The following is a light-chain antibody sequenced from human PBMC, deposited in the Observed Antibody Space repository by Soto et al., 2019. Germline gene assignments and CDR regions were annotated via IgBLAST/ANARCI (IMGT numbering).Light chain of an antibody. J-gene: IGKJ2*01. CDR1: QSVSTN. V-gene: IGKV3-20*01. Sequence: VMTQSPATLSVSPGERATISCRASQSVSTNLAWYQQKPGQPPRLLIYGVSSLATGIPDRVSGSGSGTDFTLTISRLEPADFAGDYCQQYDSSPLYTFGQGTKLEI. CDR3: QQYDSSPLYT. CDR2: GVS.